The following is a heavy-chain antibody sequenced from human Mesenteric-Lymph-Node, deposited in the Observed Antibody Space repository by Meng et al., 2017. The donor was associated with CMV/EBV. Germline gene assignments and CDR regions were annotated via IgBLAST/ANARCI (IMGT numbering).Heavy chain of an antibody. D-gene: IGHD6-19*01. Sequence: ASVKVSCKASGYTFIGYSMHWVRQAPGQGLEWMGWINPNSGGTNYAQKFQGRVTMTRDTSISTAYMELSRLRSDDTAVYYCAREIAVAGRDAFDIWGQGTMVTVSS. CDR1: GYTFIGYS. J-gene: IGHJ3*02. V-gene: IGHV1-2*02. CDR2: INPNSGGT. CDR3: AREIAVAGRDAFDI.